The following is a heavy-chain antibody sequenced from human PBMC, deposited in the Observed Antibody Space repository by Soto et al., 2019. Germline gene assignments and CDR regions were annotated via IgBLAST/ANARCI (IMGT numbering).Heavy chain of an antibody. J-gene: IGHJ4*02. CDR2: VDTSGSA. V-gene: IGHV4-4*07. CDR3: ARESSRSEFDY. CDR1: GGSIYSYY. Sequence: KTSETLSLTCTVSGGSIYSYYWSWIRQPAGKGLEWIGRVDTSGSASYNPSLRRRVTMSLDTSKNQFSLKLNSLTAADTAVYYCARESSRSEFDYWGQGTLVTVSS.